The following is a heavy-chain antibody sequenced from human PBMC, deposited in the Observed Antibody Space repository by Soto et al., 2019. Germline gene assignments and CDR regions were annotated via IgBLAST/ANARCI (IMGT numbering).Heavy chain of an antibody. Sequence: GGSLRLSCAASGFTFSSYAMHWVRQAPGKGLEWVAVISYDGSNKYYADSVKGRFTISRDNSKNTLYLQMNSLRAEDTAVYYCARGPFGVVVTAREIVRSLYFDYWGQGTLVTVSS. J-gene: IGHJ4*02. CDR3: ARGPFGVVVTAREIVRSLYFDY. CDR2: ISYDGSNK. CDR1: GFTFSSYA. V-gene: IGHV3-30-3*01. D-gene: IGHD2-21*02.